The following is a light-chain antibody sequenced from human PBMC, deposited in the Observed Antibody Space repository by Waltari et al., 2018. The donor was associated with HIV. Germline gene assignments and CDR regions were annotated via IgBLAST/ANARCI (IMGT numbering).Light chain of an antibody. J-gene: IGLJ3*02. Sequence: QSALTQPASVSASPGQSLPISCTGTNSDIGSYYLVSWYQQSPDNAPNPIISEVIKRPAGVSSRFSGSKSGNTASLTISGLQTEAEADYYCCAYSAGRRVFGGGTKLTVL. CDR3: CAYSAGRRV. V-gene: IGLV2-23*02. CDR1: NSDIGSYYL. CDR2: EVI.